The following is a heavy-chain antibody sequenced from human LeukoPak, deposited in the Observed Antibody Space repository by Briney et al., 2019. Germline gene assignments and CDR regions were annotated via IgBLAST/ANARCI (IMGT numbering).Heavy chain of an antibody. CDR3: ARGSPMTSSGYYNH. CDR2: IIPIFGTA. J-gene: IGHJ4*02. Sequence: ASVKVSCKASGGTFSSYVISWVRQAPGQGLEWMGGIIPIFGTANYAQKFQGRVTITADESTGTAYMELSSLRSEDTAVYYCARGSPMTSSGYYNHWGQGTLVTVSS. V-gene: IGHV1-69*13. CDR1: GGTFSSYV. D-gene: IGHD3-22*01.